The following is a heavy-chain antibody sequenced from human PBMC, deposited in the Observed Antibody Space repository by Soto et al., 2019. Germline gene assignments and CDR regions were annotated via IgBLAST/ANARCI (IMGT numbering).Heavy chain of an antibody. Sequence: GSLRLSCAASGFTFSNSWMHWVRQVSGKGLEWVSRINADGTSTSYADSVKGRFTISRDNAKNTLYLHVNSLRAEDTAVYYCVKVLARGVGVPRFYFDSWGQGALVTISS. D-gene: IGHD2-2*01. CDR1: GFTFSNSW. V-gene: IGHV3-74*01. CDR3: VKVLARGVGVPRFYFDS. J-gene: IGHJ4*02. CDR2: INADGTST.